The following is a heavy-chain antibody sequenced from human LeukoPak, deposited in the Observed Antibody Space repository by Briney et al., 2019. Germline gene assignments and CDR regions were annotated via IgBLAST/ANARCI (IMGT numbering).Heavy chain of an antibody. D-gene: IGHD3-22*01. Sequence: SETLSLTCAVSGGSISSSNWWSWVRQPPGKGLEWIGEIYHSGSTNYNPSLKSRITISVDKSKNQFSLKLSSVTAADTAVYYCAREGDSSGYNWYFDLWGRGTLVTVSS. CDR1: GGSISSSNW. V-gene: IGHV4-4*02. CDR3: AREGDSSGYNWYFDL. J-gene: IGHJ2*01. CDR2: IYHSGST.